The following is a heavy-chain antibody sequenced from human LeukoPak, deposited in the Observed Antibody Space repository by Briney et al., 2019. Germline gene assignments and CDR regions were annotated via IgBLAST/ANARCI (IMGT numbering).Heavy chain of an antibody. CDR3: ARIYGWTTSGTYELTDY. D-gene: IGHD1-26*01. CDR1: GFTFTDYY. J-gene: IGHJ4*02. V-gene: IGHV1-2*06. CDR2: INLNSGAT. Sequence: ASVRVSCKASGFTFTDYYIHWVRQAPGQGLEWMGRINLNSGATNCAQKFQDKVTMTRDTPITTAYMELRSLTSDDTAIYYCARIYGWTTSGTYELTDYWGQGTLVTVSS.